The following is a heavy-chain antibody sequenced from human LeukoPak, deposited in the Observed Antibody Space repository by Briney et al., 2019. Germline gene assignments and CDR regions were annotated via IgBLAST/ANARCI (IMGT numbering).Heavy chain of an antibody. CDR1: GYTFTSYA. CDR3: ARGFYGSGSHNREGALDY. J-gene: IGHJ4*02. Sequence: ASVTVSCKASGYTFTSYAMHWVRQAPGQRLEWMGWINAGNGNTKYSQKFQGRVTITRDTSASTAYMELSSLRSEDTAVYYCARGFYGSGSHNREGALDYWGQGTLVTVSS. V-gene: IGHV1-3*01. D-gene: IGHD3-10*01. CDR2: INAGNGNT.